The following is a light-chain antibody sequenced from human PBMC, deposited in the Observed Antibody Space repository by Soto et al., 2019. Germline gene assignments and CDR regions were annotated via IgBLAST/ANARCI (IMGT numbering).Light chain of an antibody. CDR3: QSYDSSLSGSV. J-gene: IGLJ1*01. CDR2: EVS. Sequence: QSVLTQPASVSGSPGQSITISCTGTSSDVGGYNYVSWYQQQSGKAPKLMIHEVSNRPSGVPDRFSGSKSGTSASLAITGLQAEDEAGYYCQSYDSSLSGSVFGTGTKVTVL. CDR1: SSDVGGYNY. V-gene: IGLV2-14*01.